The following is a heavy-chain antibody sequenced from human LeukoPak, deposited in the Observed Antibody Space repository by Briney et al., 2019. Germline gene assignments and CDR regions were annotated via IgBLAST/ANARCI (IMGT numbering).Heavy chain of an antibody. CDR1: GASVSSSH. V-gene: IGHV4-59*02. Sequence: ASETLSLTCTVSGASVSSSHWNWVRQPPGKGLEWIGNVDYNGGTKYNPSLKSRVTMLLGTSKNQFSLKLKFVTAADTALYYCARGFYEPFDRWGQGTLVTVSS. CDR3: ARGFYEPFDR. D-gene: IGHD2/OR15-2a*01. CDR2: VDYNGGT. J-gene: IGHJ4*01.